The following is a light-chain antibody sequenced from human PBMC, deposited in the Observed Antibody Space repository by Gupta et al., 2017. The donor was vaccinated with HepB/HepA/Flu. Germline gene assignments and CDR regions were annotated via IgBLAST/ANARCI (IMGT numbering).Light chain of an antibody. J-gene: IGLJ2*01. CDR1: NIGSKS. V-gene: IGLV3-21*03. CDR2: DDS. CDR3: QVWDSSSGVV. Sequence: SYVLTPPPSVSVAPGKTARITCGGNNIGSKSVHWYQQKPGQAHVLVVYDDSDRPSGIPERFSGSNSGNTATLTISRVEAGDEADYYCQVWDSSSGVVFGGGTKLTVL.